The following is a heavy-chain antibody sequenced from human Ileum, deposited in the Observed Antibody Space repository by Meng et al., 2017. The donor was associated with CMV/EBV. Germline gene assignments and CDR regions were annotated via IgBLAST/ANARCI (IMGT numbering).Heavy chain of an antibody. V-gene: IGHV3-23*01. CDR3: GKGSCSGSSFYTDY. CDR2: INFSGGST. J-gene: IGHJ4*02. D-gene: IGHD2-8*02. CDR1: GFTFSNYA. Sequence: GESLKISCVASGFTFSNYAISWVRQAPGKGLEWVSTINFSGGSTYYADSLKGRFMISRDNSKDTLYLQMDSLRAEDAAVYYCGKGSCSGSSFYTDYWGQGTRVTVSS.